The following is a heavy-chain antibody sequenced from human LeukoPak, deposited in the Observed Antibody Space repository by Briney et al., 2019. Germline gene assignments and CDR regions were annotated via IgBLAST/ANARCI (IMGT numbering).Heavy chain of an antibody. Sequence: GGSLRLSCVASEFTFCRYWMTWVRQAPGKGVEWVANINQDGRKEHYVDSVKGRFTISRDNAKNFLYLQMNSLRAEDTAVYFCARDTSPYCGDDCYFDAFDLWGQGTMVTVSS. J-gene: IGHJ3*01. CDR1: EFTFCRYW. CDR2: INQDGRKE. V-gene: IGHV3-7*03. D-gene: IGHD2-21*02. CDR3: ARDTSPYCGDDCYFDAFDL.